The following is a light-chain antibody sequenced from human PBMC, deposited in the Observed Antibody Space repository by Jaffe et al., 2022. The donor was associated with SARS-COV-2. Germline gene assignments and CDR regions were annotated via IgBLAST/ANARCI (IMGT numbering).Light chain of an antibody. Sequence: DIQMTQSPSSLSASVGDRVTITCRASQDISNYLAWYQQKPGKVPRLLIYAASTLQSGVPSRFSGSGSGTDFTLTISSLQPEDVATYYCQNYNSALGFTFGPGTKVD. J-gene: IGKJ3*01. V-gene: IGKV1-27*01. CDR2: AAS. CDR1: QDISNY. CDR3: QNYNSALGFT.